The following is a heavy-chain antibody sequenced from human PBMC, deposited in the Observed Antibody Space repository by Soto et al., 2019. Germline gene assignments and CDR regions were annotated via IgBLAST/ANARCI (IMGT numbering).Heavy chain of an antibody. CDR2: INPNSGGT. CDR3: ARVCLGDVWSGWKVGYYYGMDV. J-gene: IGHJ6*04. D-gene: IGHD3-3*01. Sequence: QVQLVQSGAEVKKRGASVKVSCKASGYTFTGYYMHWVRQAPGQGLEWMGWINPNSGGTNYAQKFQGSGTMTRDTSISTAYRELSRLRSDGTCGYCCARVCLGDVWSGWKVGYYYGMDVWGKATKVTVSS. CDR1: GYTFTGYY. V-gene: IGHV1-2*02.